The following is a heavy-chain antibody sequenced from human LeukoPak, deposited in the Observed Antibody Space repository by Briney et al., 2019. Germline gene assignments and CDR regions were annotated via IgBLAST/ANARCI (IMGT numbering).Heavy chain of an antibody. Sequence: GGSLRLSCAASGFTFSSYGVHWVRQAPGKGLEWVSVMSCDGSNKYYADSVKGRFTISRDNSKNTLYLQMNSLRAEDTAVYYCAKDFRIAAAGSATDYFDYWGQGTLVTVSS. V-gene: IGHV3-30*18. CDR3: AKDFRIAAAGSATDYFDY. J-gene: IGHJ4*02. CDR1: GFTFSSYG. D-gene: IGHD6-13*01. CDR2: MSCDGSNK.